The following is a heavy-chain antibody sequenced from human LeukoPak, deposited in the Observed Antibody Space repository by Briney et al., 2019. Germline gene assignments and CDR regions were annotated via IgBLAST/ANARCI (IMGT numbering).Heavy chain of an antibody. CDR3: ARHTRRNYGDHYYFDY. CDR2: INHSGST. D-gene: IGHD4-17*01. CDR1: GGSFSGYY. Sequence: SETLSLTCAVYGGSFSGYYWSWIRRPPGKGLEWIGEINHSGSTNYNPSLKSRVTISVDASKNQFSLKLSSVTAADTAVYYCARHTRRNYGDHYYFDYWGQGTLVTVSS. V-gene: IGHV4-34*01. J-gene: IGHJ4*02.